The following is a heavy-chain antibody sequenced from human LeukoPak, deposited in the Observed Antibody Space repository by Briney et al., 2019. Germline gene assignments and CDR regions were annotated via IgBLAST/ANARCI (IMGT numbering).Heavy chain of an antibody. Sequence: GGSLRLSCAASGFTFSSYSMNWVRQAPGKGLEWVSSISSSSSYIYYADSVKGRFTISRDNAKNSLYLQMNSLRAEDTAVYYCAKGLGYSSSWYYFDYWGQGTLVTVSS. CDR3: AKGLGYSSSWYYFDY. CDR2: ISSSSSYI. V-gene: IGHV3-21*04. D-gene: IGHD6-13*01. J-gene: IGHJ4*02. CDR1: GFTFSSYS.